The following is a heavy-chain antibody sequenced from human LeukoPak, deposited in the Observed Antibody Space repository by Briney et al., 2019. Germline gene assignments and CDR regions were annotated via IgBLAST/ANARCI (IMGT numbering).Heavy chain of an antibody. V-gene: IGHV3-74*01. CDR3: ARGSPYYYDSSGYHHDAFDI. CDR2: INSDGSST. Sequence: GGSLRLSCAASGFTFSSYWMHWVRQAPGKGLVWVSRINSDGSSTSYADSVKGRFTISRDNAKNTLYLQMNSLRAEDTAVYYCARGSPYYYDSSGYHHDAFDIWGQGTMVTVSS. J-gene: IGHJ3*02. D-gene: IGHD3-22*01. CDR1: GFTFSSYW.